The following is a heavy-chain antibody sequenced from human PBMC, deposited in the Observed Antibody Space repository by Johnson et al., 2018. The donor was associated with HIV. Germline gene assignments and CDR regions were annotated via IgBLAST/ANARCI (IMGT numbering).Heavy chain of an antibody. D-gene: IGHD3-22*01. CDR1: RFTFSDYY. Sequence: QVQLVESGGGLVKPGGSLRLSCAASRFTFSDYYMSWIRQTPGQGLEWVSYISSSGSTIYYADSVKGRFTITRDNAKNTLYLQMHNLRAEDTAVYYCARDSPYYYDSSGWGSAFDIWGQGTMVTVSS. CDR3: ARDSPYYYDSSGWGSAFDI. CDR2: ISSSGSTI. J-gene: IGHJ3*02. V-gene: IGHV3-11*04.